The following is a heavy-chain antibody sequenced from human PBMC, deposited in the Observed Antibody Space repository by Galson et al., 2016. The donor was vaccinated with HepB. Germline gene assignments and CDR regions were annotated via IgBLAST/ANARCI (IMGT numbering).Heavy chain of an antibody. V-gene: IGHV3-23*01. CDR2: ISGSGGST. D-gene: IGHD2-15*01. Sequence: SLRLSCAASGFTFSSYAMSWVRQAPGKGLEWVSAISGSGGSTYYADSVKGRFTISRDNSKNTLYLQMNSLRAEDTAVYYCAKGYCSSGSCQGAFDYWGQGTLVTVSS. J-gene: IGHJ4*02. CDR3: AKGYCSSGSCQGAFDY. CDR1: GFTFSSYA.